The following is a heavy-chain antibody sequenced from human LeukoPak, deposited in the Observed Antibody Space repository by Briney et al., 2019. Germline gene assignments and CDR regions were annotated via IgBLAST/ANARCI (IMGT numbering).Heavy chain of an antibody. D-gene: IGHD3-10*01. CDR3: ARDPFYGSGSYYDY. Sequence: SETLSLTCTVSGGSISSSSYYWGWIRQPPGKGLEWIGYIYYSGSTNYNPSLKSRVTISVDTSKNQFSLKLSSVTAADTAVYYCARDPFYGSGSYYDYWGQGTLVTVSS. J-gene: IGHJ4*02. CDR2: IYYSGST. CDR1: GGSISSSSYY. V-gene: IGHV4-61*05.